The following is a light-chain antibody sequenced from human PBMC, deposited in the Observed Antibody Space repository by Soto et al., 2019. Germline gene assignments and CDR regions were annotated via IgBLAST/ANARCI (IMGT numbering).Light chain of an antibody. V-gene: IGKV3-11*01. J-gene: IGKJ2*01. CDR1: QSVSSY. CDR2: DAS. Sequence: PGETATLSCRASQSVSSYLAWYQQKPGQAPRLLIYDASNRATGIPGRFSGSGSGTDFTLTISSLEPEDFAVYYCQQRSDWPPYTFGQGTKLEIK. CDR3: QQRSDWPPYT.